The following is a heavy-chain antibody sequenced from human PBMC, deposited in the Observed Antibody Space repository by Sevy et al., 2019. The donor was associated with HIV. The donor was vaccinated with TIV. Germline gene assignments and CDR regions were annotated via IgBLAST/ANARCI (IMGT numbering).Heavy chain of an antibody. CDR1: GGTVSSYA. J-gene: IGHJ5*02. CDR2: IIPIFGTA. D-gene: IGHD3-10*01. CDR3: ARGEYYYGSGSYGWFDP. V-gene: IGHV1-69*13. Sequence: ASVKVSCKASGGTVSSYAISWVRQAPGQGLEWMGGIIPIFGTANYAQKFQGRVTLTADESTSTAYMELSSLRSEDTAVYYCARGEYYYGSGSYGWFDPWGHGTLVTVSS.